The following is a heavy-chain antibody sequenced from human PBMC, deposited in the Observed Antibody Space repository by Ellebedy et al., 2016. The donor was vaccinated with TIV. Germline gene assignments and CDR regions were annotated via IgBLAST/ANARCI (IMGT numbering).Heavy chain of an antibody. CDR3: ARDPIVEVRGWFDP. D-gene: IGHD2-2*01. CDR1: GGSIGSSDW. CDR2: IYHSGVT. J-gene: IGHJ5*02. V-gene: IGHV4-4*02. Sequence: SETLSLXXAVSGGSIGSSDWWSWVRQPPGQGLEWIGEIYHSGVTNYNPSLKSRVTISVDKSKNQFSLNLNSVTAADTAVYYCARDPIVEVRGWFDPWGQGTLVTVSS.